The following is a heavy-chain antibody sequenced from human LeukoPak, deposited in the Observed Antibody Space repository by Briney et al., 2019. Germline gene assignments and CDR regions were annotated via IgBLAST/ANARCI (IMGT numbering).Heavy chain of an antibody. J-gene: IGHJ4*02. D-gene: IGHD3-22*01. CDR2: IKQDGSEK. CDR1: GFTFSSYW. CDR3: ASHVLMTVQTFDY. Sequence: GGSLRLSCAASGFTFSSYWMSWVRQAPGKGLEWVANIKQDGSEKYYVDSVKGRFTISRDNAKNSLYLQMNSLRAEDTAVYYWASHVLMTVQTFDYWGQETLVTVSS. V-gene: IGHV3-7*01.